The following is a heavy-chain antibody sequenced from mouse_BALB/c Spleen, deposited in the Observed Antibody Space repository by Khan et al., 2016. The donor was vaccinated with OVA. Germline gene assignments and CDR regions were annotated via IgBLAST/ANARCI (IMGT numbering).Heavy chain of an antibody. D-gene: IGHD1-3*01. CDR1: GFSLTSYG. J-gene: IGHJ2*01. CDR3: GRLEDI. CDR2: IWAGGST. Sequence: VQLQESGPGLVAPSQSLSITCTVSGFSLTSYGVHWVRQPPGKGLEWLGVIWAGGSTNYYSALLSRLRISKDNSKSQVYLKMNKLQTDDTAMYYCGRLEDIWGQGTTLTVSS. V-gene: IGHV2-9*02.